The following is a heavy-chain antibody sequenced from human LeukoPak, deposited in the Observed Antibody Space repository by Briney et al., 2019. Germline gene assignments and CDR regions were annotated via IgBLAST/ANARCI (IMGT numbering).Heavy chain of an antibody. Sequence: PSETLSLTCTVSGGSISSYYRSWIRQPARKGLEWIGHIYTSGSTNYNPSLKSRVTMSVDTSKNQFSLKLTSVTAADTAVYYCARDARYSYGSYYMDVWGKGTTVTVSS. V-gene: IGHV4-4*07. CDR3: ARDARYSYGSYYMDV. D-gene: IGHD5-18*01. CDR1: GGSISSYY. CDR2: IYTSGST. J-gene: IGHJ6*03.